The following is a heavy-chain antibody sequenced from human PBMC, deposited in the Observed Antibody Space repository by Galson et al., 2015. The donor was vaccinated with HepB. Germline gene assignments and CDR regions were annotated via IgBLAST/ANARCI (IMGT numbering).Heavy chain of an antibody. Sequence: SETLSLTCAVYGEAFSGYYWSWIRQPPGKGLEWIGEINHSGSTNYNPSLKRRVTISVDTSKNQFSQKLKAVTAADTAVYYCARLRGVASTKKGYWYFDLWGRGTLVTVSS. J-gene: IGHJ2*01. CDR1: GEAFSGYY. CDR3: ARLRGVASTKKGYWYFDL. CDR2: INHSGST. D-gene: IGHD5-12*01. V-gene: IGHV4-34*01.